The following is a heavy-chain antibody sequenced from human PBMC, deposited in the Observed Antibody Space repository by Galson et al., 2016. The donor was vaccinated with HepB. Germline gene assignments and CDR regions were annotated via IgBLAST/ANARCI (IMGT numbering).Heavy chain of an antibody. V-gene: IGHV3-23*01. CDR3: ARNSGAYYHPLHY. Sequence: SLRLSCAASGFTFRDYAMTWVRQAPGKGLEWVSVITGGSGITYYADSVKGRFTISRDNSKNTLYLEMNNPGAEDTARYYCARNSGAYYHPLHYWGQGTLVTVSS. J-gene: IGHJ4*02. CDR1: GFTFRDYA. D-gene: IGHD3-22*01. CDR2: ITGGSGIT.